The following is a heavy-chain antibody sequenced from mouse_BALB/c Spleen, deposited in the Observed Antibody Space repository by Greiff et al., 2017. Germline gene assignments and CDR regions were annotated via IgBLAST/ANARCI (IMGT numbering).Heavy chain of an antibody. Sequence: VQLQQSAAELARPGASVKMSCKASGYTFTSYTMHWVKQRPGQGLEWIGYINPSSGYTEYNQKFKDKTTLTADKSSSTAYMQLSSLTSEDSAVYYCAYFLYAMDYWGQGTSVTVSS. D-gene: IGHD2-1*01. CDR3: AYFLYAMDY. V-gene: IGHV1-4*02. J-gene: IGHJ4*01. CDR2: INPSSGYT. CDR1: GYTFTSYT.